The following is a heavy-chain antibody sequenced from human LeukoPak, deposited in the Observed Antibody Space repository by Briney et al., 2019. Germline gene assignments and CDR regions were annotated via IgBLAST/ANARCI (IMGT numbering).Heavy chain of an antibody. CDR1: GGSISSYY. D-gene: IGHD3-9*01. Sequence: PSETLSLTCTVSGGSISSYYWSWIRQPPGKGLEWIGYIYYSGSTNYNPSLKSRVTISVDTSKNQFSLKLSSVTAADTAVYYCARLGFHYDILTGYYPEYYFDYWGQGTLVTVSS. J-gene: IGHJ4*02. V-gene: IGHV4-59*08. CDR3: ARLGFHYDILTGYYPEYYFDY. CDR2: IYYSGST.